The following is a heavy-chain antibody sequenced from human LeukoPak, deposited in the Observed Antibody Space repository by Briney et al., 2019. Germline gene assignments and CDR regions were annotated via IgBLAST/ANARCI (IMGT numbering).Heavy chain of an antibody. CDR3: ARRNTIMVAGLDY. CDR1: GFTFDSYA. J-gene: IGHJ4*02. D-gene: IGHD5-24*01. Sequence: PGGSLRLSCAASGFTFDSYAMSWVRQAPGKGLEWVSSITGSGYSTYYGDSVRGRFTVSRDNSKNTLYLQMSSLRAADTAVYYCARRNTIMVAGLDYWGQGTLVTVSS. V-gene: IGHV3-23*01. CDR2: ITGSGYST.